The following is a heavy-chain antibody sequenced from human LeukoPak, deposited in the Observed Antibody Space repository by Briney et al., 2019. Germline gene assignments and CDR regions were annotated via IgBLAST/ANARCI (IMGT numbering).Heavy chain of an antibody. Sequence: PGGSLRLSCAASGFTFSSYSMNWVRQAPGKGLEWVSYISSSSSTIYYADSVKGRFTISRDNSKNTLYLQMNSLRADDTAVYYCARDRSYYDSGSHQGFDDWGQGTLVTVSS. CDR3: ARDRSYYDSGSHQGFDD. D-gene: IGHD3-10*01. CDR1: GFTFSSYS. J-gene: IGHJ4*02. CDR2: ISSSSSTI. V-gene: IGHV3-48*01.